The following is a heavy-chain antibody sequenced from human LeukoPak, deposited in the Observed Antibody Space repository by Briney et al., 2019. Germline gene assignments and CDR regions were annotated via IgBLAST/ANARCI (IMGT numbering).Heavy chain of an antibody. D-gene: IGHD3-10*01. CDR1: GGSLREYY. CDR2: IYDSGST. Sequence: SETLSLTCTVSGGSLREYYLSWIRQPPGQRLEWIGYIYDSGSTNYNPSLKSRVAISVDTSKNHFSLKLSSVTAADTAVYYCARELVRGVVGAFDIWGQGTMVTVSS. CDR3: ARELVRGVVGAFDI. J-gene: IGHJ3*02. V-gene: IGHV4-59*01.